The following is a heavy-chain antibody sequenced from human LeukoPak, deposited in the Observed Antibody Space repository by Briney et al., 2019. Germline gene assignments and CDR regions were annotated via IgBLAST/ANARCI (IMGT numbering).Heavy chain of an antibody. CDR2: IYHTGST. CDR3: ARDVRTINVLTGYYRPYYFDY. D-gene: IGHD3-9*01. CDR1: GXSVSSGSDY. Sequence: SETLSLTCTVSGXSVSSGSDYWSWIRQPPGMGLEWIGHIYHTGSTNYNPSLKSRVTISLDTSKNQFSLKLTSVSAADTAVYYCARDVRTINVLTGYYRPYYFDYWGQGTLVTVSS. J-gene: IGHJ4*02. V-gene: IGHV4-61*01.